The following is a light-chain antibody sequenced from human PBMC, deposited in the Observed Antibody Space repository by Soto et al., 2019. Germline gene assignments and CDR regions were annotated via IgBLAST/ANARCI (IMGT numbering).Light chain of an antibody. V-gene: IGKV2-30*01. J-gene: IGKJ1*01. CDR3: MQGTHWPPT. CDR2: QVS. CDR1: QSIVYSDGHAY. Sequence: DVVMTQSPLSLSVTLGQPASISCWSSQSIVYSDGHAYLNWFHQRPGQSPRRLIYQVSKRDSGVPDRFSGSGSGTDFSLKISRVEAEDVGVYYCMQGTHWPPTFGRGTKVEIK.